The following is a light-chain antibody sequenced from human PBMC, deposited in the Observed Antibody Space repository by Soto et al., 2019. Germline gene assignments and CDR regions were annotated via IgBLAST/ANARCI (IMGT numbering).Light chain of an antibody. CDR2: DVS. V-gene: IGLV2-11*01. CDR3: CSYAGSYTFV. CDR1: SSDVGVYNY. Sequence: QAVLSQPRSVSGLPGQAVTSFCAGTSSDVGVYNYVSRYKQYPGKAPKFMIYDVSKRPSGVPDRFSGSKSDNTASLTISGLQAEDEADYYCCSYAGSYTFVFGIGTK. J-gene: IGLJ1*01.